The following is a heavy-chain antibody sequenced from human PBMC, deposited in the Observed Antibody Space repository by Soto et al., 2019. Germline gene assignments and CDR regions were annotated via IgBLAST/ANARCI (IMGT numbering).Heavy chain of an antibody. J-gene: IGHJ5*01. Sequence: EGTLRLSCSASGCTFSNYAMSWVRQTPGKGLEWVSGLSDGGGSTFYADSVKGRFTISRDNAKNTLYLQISSLRAEDTAVYYCAKDWPNSPYKWFEHLDQEALVATSS. CDR1: GCTFSNYA. CDR2: LSDGGGST. D-gene: IGHD5-18*01. V-gene: IGHV3-23*01. CDR3: AKDWPNSPYKWFEH.